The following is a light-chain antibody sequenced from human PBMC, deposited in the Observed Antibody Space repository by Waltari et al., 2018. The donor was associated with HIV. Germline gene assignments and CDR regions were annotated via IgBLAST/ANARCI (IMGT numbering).Light chain of an antibody. J-gene: IGKJ2*01. Sequence: EIVVTQSPATLSLSQGETATLSCRVSRSVSSTFLVWYQQKPGQPPRLLTYTASTMAAGVPSRFRPGGSGTDFTLTISGLEAEDCAVYYCQQCGTSPRTFGQGTRLEIK. CDR3: QQCGTSPRT. CDR1: RSVSSTF. CDR2: TAS. V-gene: IGKV3-20*01.